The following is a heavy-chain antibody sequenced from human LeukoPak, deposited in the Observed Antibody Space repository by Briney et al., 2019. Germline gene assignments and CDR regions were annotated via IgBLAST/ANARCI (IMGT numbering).Heavy chain of an antibody. Sequence: PSETLSLTCAVYGGSFSGYYWSWIRQPPGKGLEWIGEINHSGSTNYNPSLKSRVTLSVDTSKNQFSLKLSSVTAADTAVYYCARGVNKQWLVRGNWFDPWGQGTLVTVSS. V-gene: IGHV4-34*01. CDR2: INHSGST. CDR3: ARGVNKQWLVRGNWFDP. CDR1: GGSFSGYY. D-gene: IGHD6-19*01. J-gene: IGHJ5*02.